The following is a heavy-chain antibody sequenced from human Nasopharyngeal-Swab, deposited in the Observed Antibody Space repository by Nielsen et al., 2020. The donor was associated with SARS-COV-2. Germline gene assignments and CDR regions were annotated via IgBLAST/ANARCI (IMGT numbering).Heavy chain of an antibody. D-gene: IGHD6-19*01. Sequence: GESLKISCEGSGYSFTSYWIGWVRQMPGKGLEWMGIIYPGDSYTNYSPSFQGHVTISADKSISTAYLQWSSLKASDTAMYYCARQKAVAFYYYYGMDVWGQGTTVTVSS. CDR1: GYSFTSYW. CDR2: IYPGDSYT. CDR3: ARQKAVAFYYYYGMDV. V-gene: IGHV5-51*01. J-gene: IGHJ6*02.